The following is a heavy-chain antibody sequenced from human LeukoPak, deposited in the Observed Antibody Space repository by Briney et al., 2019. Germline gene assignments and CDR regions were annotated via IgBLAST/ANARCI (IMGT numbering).Heavy chain of an antibody. CDR3: ASQVGSGGY. CDR1: GFTFGDYA. Sequence: GGSLRLSCTASGFTFGDYAMSWVRQAPGKGLEWVSSISSSSSYIYYADSVKGRFTISRDNAKNSLYLQMNSLRAEDTAVYYCASQVGSGGYWGQGTLVTVSS. D-gene: IGHD6-19*01. J-gene: IGHJ4*02. CDR2: ISSSSSYI. V-gene: IGHV3-21*01.